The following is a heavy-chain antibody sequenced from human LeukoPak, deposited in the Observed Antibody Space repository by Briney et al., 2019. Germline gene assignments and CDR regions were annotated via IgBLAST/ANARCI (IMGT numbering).Heavy chain of an antibody. CDR2: ISAYNGNT. V-gene: IGHV1-18*01. D-gene: IGHD3-10*01. J-gene: IGHJ3*02. CDR3: ARVRGYGSGSYNDAFDI. CDR1: GYTFTSYG. Sequence: ASVKVFCKASGYTFTSYGISWVRQAPGQGLEWMGWISAYNGNTNYAQKLQGRVTMTTDTSTSTAYMELRSLRSDDTAVYYCARVRGYGSGSYNDAFDIWGQGTTVTVSS.